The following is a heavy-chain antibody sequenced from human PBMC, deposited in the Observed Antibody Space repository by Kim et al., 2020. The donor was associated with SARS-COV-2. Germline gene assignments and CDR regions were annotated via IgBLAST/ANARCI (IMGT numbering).Heavy chain of an antibody. V-gene: IGHV4-31*03. D-gene: IGHD3-10*01. CDR1: GVSISSGGYY. CDR3: SRKSGLRIPSRGVIRPAEEYGMDV. J-gene: IGHJ6*02. CDR2: IYYSGST. Sequence: SETLSLTCTVSGVSISSGGYYWSWIRQHPGQGLEWIVYIYYSGSTYYNPSLKSRVTISVDTSKNQFSLKLSSVTAADTAVYYCSRKSGLRIPSRGVIRPAEEYGMDVWGQGTTVTVSS.